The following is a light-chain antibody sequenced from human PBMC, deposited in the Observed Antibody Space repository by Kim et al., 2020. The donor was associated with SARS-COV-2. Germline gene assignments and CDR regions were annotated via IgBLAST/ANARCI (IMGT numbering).Light chain of an antibody. V-gene: IGKV1-5*03. CDR2: KAS. CDR3: QQYNSYH. CDR1: QSISTW. Sequence: TLSATVGDRVTITCRASQSISTWWAWYQQKPGKAPKLLIYKASSLESGVPSRCSGSGSGTEFTLTISSLQPDDFATYYCQQYNSYHFGQGTKLEI. J-gene: IGKJ2*01.